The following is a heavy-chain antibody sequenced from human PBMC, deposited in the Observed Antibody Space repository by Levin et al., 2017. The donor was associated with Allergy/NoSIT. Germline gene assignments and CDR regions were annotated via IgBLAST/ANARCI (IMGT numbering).Heavy chain of an antibody. J-gene: IGHJ4*02. D-gene: IGHD6-6*01. CDR1: GFTFSSYA. CDR2: ISASGGST. Sequence: GESLKISCAASGFTFSSYALSWVRQAPGKGLEWVSVISASGGSTDYADSVKGRFIISRDNPKNTLYLQMNSLRAEDTAVYYCAKGPYSSSSRGDYFDYWGQGTLVTVSS. V-gene: IGHV3-23*01. CDR3: AKGPYSSSSRGDYFDY.